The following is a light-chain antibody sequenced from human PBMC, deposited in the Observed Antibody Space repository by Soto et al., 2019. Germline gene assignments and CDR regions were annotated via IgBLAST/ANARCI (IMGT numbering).Light chain of an antibody. Sequence: DIQMAQSPSTLSGFEGDRVSIGWRASQTISSWLAWYPQKPEKAPKLLIYKATTVKSGVPSSFSRSGSATEFTLTISSLQPDDFATYYCQHYNSYSEAFGQGTTVDI. J-gene: IGKJ1*01. V-gene: IGKV1-5*03. CDR2: KAT. CDR3: QHYNSYSEA. CDR1: QTISSW.